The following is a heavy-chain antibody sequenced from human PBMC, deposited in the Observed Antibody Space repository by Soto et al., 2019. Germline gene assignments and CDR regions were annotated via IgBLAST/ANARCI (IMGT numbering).Heavy chain of an antibody. J-gene: IGHJ4*02. D-gene: IGHD6-13*01. CDR1: GGSISSGDYY. CDR3: ARGHSSSWYPSFFGY. V-gene: IGHV4-30-4*01. CDR2: IYYSGST. Sequence: SETLSLTCIVSGGSISSGDYYWSWIRQPPGKGLEWIGYIYYSGSTYYNPSLKSRVTISVDTSKNQFSLKLSSVTAADTAVYYCARGHSSSWYPSFFGYWGQGTLVTAPQ.